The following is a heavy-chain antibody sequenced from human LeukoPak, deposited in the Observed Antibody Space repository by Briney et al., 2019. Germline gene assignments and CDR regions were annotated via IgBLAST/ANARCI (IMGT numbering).Heavy chain of an antibody. D-gene: IGHD1-26*01. CDR1: GGTFSSYA. V-gene: IGHV1-69*05. J-gene: IGHJ6*03. CDR3: ASRGGNYVDYYYTDV. Sequence: GASVKVSCKASGGTFSSYAISWVRQAPGQGLEWMGGIIPIFGTANYAQKFQGRVTITTDESTSTAYMELSSLRSEDTAVYYCASRGGNYVDYYYTDVWGKGTTVTVSS. CDR2: IIPIFGTA.